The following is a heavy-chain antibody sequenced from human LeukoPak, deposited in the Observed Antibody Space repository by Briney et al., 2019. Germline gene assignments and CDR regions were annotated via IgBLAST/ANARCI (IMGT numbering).Heavy chain of an antibody. V-gene: IGHV3-33*01. CDR2: IWYDGSNK. D-gene: IGHD6-6*01. CDR1: GFTFSSYG. Sequence: GRSLRLSCAASGFTFSSYGMHWVRQAPGNGLEWVAVIWYDGSNKYYADSVKGRFTISRDNSKNTLYLQMNSLRAEDTAVYYCARDQSIAARYYFDYWGQGTLVTVSS. J-gene: IGHJ4*02. CDR3: ARDQSIAARYYFDY.